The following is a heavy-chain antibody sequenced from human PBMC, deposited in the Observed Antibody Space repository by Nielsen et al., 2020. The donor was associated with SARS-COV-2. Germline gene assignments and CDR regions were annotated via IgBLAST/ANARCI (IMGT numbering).Heavy chain of an antibody. J-gene: IGHJ6*02. D-gene: IGHD4-23*01. CDR3: ARDGATTVVTRGRYYYYGMDV. CDR2: ISSSSSTI. Sequence: WLRQPPGKGLEWVSYISSSSSTIYYADSVKGRFTISRDNAKNSLHLQMNSLRDEDTAVYYCARDGATTVVTRGRYYYYGMDVWGQGTTVTVSS. V-gene: IGHV3-48*02.